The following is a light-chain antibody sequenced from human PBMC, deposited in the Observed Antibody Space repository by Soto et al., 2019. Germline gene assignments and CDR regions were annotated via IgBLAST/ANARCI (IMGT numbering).Light chain of an antibody. Sequence: DIQMTQSPSTLSASVGDRVTITCRASQTISDWLAWYQRKPGKAPKLLIYKASSLESGVPSRFSGSGSGTEFTLTINSLQPDDFATYYCQQYSSYPTTFGQGTRLEIK. J-gene: IGKJ5*01. V-gene: IGKV1-5*03. CDR1: QTISDW. CDR3: QQYSSYPTT. CDR2: KAS.